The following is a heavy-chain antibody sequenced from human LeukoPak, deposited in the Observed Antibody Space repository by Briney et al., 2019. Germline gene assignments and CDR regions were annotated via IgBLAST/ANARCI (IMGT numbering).Heavy chain of an antibody. CDR2: TSGSGGST. CDR3: AKASEKDIVLMVDAIGFDY. CDR1: GFTFSSYA. D-gene: IGHD2-8*01. V-gene: IGHV3-23*01. Sequence: GGSLRLSCAASGFTFSSYAMSWVRQAPGKGLEWVSATSGSGGSTYYADSVKGRFTISRDNSKNTLYLQMNSLRAEDKAVYYCAKASEKDIVLMVDAIGFDYWGQGTLVTVSS. J-gene: IGHJ4*02.